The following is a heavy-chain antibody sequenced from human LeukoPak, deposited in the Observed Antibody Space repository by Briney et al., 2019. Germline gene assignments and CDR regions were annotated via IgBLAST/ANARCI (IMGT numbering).Heavy chain of an antibody. V-gene: IGHV3-74*01. D-gene: IGHD3-3*01. J-gene: IGHJ4*02. Sequence: PAGGSLRLSCAASGFTFSSYWMHWVRQAPGKGVVWVSRINSDGSSTSYADSVKGRFTISRDNSMNTLYLHMDSLRAEDTAVYYCAKYALREIFFGDFWGQGTLVTVSS. CDR2: INSDGSST. CDR3: AKYALREIFFGDF. CDR1: GFTFSSYW.